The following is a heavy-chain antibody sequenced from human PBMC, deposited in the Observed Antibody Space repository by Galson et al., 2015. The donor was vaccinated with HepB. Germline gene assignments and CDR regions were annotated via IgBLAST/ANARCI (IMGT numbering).Heavy chain of an antibody. CDR2: ISAYNGNT. D-gene: IGHD2-2*01. CDR1: GYTFTNYG. CDR3: ARGYCSSTSCYPSYYYYMDV. J-gene: IGHJ6*03. V-gene: IGHV1-18*01. Sequence: SVKVSCKASGYTFTNYGISWVRQAPGQGLEWMGWISAYNGNTNYARKLQGRVTMTTDTSTSTAYMELRSLRSDDTAVYYCARGYCSSTSCYPSYYYYMDVWGKGTTVTVSS.